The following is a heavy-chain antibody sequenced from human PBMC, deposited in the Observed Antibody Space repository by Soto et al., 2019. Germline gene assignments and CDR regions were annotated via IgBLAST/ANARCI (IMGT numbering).Heavy chain of an antibody. V-gene: IGHV3-23*01. CDR3: AKDLPYCTNGVCYLGYYYYGMDV. D-gene: IGHD2-8*01. J-gene: IGHJ6*02. CDR2: ISGSGGST. Sequence: EVQLLESGGGLVQPGGSLRLSCAASGFTFSSYAMSWVRQAPGKGLEWVSAISGSGGSTYYADSVKGRFTISRDNSQNTLYLQMNSLRAEDTAVYYCAKDLPYCTNGVCYLGYYYYGMDVWGQGTTVTVSS. CDR1: GFTFSSYA.